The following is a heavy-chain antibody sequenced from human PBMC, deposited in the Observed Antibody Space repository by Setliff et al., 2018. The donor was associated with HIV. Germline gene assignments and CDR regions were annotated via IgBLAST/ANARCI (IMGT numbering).Heavy chain of an antibody. CDR3: TKVGYCSSASCYASDY. V-gene: IGHV3-73*01. Sequence: GGSLRLSCAASGFSFSNSAMHWVRQASGKGLEWVGRIRTKANSYATAYGAAVKGRFTISRNDSKNTAYLQMNSLKTEDTAVYYCTKVGYCSSASCYASDYWGQGTLVTVSS. CDR1: GFSFSNSA. D-gene: IGHD2-2*01. CDR2: IRTKANSYAT. J-gene: IGHJ4*02.